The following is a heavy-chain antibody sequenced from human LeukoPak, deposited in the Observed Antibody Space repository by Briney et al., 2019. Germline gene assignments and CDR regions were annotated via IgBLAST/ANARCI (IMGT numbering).Heavy chain of an antibody. CDR1: GGSISSGDYY. J-gene: IGHJ3*02. CDR3: ASRRYCTNGVCKLDAFDI. Sequence: SETLSLTCTVSGGSISSGDYYWSWIRQPPGKGLEWIGYIYYSGSTYYNPSLKSRVTISVDTSKNQFSLKLSSVTAADTAVHYCASRRYCTNGVCKLDAFDIWGQGTMVTVSS. CDR2: IYYSGST. D-gene: IGHD2-8*01. V-gene: IGHV4-30-4*01.